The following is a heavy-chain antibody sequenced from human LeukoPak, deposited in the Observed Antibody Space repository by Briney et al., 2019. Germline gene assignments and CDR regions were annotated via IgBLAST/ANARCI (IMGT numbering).Heavy chain of an antibody. V-gene: IGHV3-23*01. Sequence: GGSLRLSCAASGFNFNKYDMTWGRQAPGKGLEWVATITGRSDKKYYTDSVKGRFVTSRDNSKDTLYLQMNSLRAEDTALYYCAKGGWLDDLGQGALVTVSS. CDR3: AKGGWLDD. J-gene: IGHJ4*02. CDR2: ITGRSDKK. CDR1: GFNFNKYD. D-gene: IGHD6-19*01.